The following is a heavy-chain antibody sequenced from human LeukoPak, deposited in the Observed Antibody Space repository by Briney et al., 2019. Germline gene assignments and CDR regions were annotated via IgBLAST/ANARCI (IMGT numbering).Heavy chain of an antibody. CDR2: IYTGNFVA. CDR1: VYSFTSYL. D-gene: IGHD3-22*01. Sequence: GESLKFSSKSSVYSFTSYLIGGIRPIPGKGLEWMGIIYTGNFVATSSPSYQRHVTISADKSISTAYLQWSSLKASDTAMYYCARRSSYYDSSGYFYFDYWGQGTLVTVSS. J-gene: IGHJ4*02. V-gene: IGHV5-51*01. CDR3: ARRSSYYDSSGYFYFDY.